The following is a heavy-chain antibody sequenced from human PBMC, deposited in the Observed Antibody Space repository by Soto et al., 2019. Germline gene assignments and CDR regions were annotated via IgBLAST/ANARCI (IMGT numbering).Heavy chain of an antibody. V-gene: IGHV1-8*01. CDR2: MNPNSGNT. CDR3: ARRNYDILTPHLNWYFDL. CDR1: GYTFTSYD. Sequence: QVQLVQSGAEVKKPGASVKVSCKASGYTFTSYDINWVRQATGQGLEWMGWMNPNSGNTGYAQKFPGRGTLTRNTSISTAYMERSSLRSEDTAVYYCARRNYDILTPHLNWYFDLWGRGTLVTVSS. D-gene: IGHD3-9*01. J-gene: IGHJ2*01.